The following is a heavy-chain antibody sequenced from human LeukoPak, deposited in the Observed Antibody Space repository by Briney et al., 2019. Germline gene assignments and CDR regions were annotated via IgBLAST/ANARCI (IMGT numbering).Heavy chain of an antibody. Sequence: PGGSLRLSCSASGFTFSSYTIHWVRQAPGKGLEYVSAIDSNGGSTYYADSVKGRFTISRDNSKNTLYLQMSSLRAEDTAVYYCGKHFDYWGQGTLVTVSS. V-gene: IGHV3-64D*06. J-gene: IGHJ4*02. CDR3: GKHFDY. CDR2: IDSNGGST. CDR1: GFTFSSYT.